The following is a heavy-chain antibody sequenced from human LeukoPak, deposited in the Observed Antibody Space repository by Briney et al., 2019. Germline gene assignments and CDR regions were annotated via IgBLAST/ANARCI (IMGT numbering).Heavy chain of an antibody. CDR1: GFTVSSNY. CDR3: ARGERGSYDFDH. CDR2: IYSGGST. Sequence: GGSPRLSCAASGFTVSSNYMSWVRQAPGRGLEWVSVIYSGGSTYYADSVKGRFTISRDNSKNTLYLQMNSLRAEDTAVYYCARGERGSYDFDHWGQGTLVTVSS. V-gene: IGHV3-53*01. J-gene: IGHJ4*02. D-gene: IGHD1-26*01.